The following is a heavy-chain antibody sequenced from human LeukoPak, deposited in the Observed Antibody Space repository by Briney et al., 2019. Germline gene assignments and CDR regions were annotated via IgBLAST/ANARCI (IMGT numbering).Heavy chain of an antibody. CDR1: GFTFSNYW. V-gene: IGHV3-74*01. D-gene: IGHD3-10*01. Sequence: GGSLRLSCAASGFTFSNYWMHWVRQAPGKGLMWVSHINTDGSSSSYADSVKGRFTISRDNAKTTLYLQMNSLRAEDTAVYYCVRSGSFANWGQGSLVSVSS. CDR2: INTDGSSS. CDR3: VRSGSFAN. J-gene: IGHJ4*02.